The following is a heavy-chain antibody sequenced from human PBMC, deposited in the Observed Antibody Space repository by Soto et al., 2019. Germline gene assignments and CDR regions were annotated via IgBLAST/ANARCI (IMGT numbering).Heavy chain of an antibody. V-gene: IGHV3-30*03. D-gene: IGHD2-2*01. CDR2: ISYDGANE. CDR3: ARDGDPRTNQLLFHHYGIDV. J-gene: IGHJ6*02. CDR1: GFTFSAYA. Sequence: SGGSLRLSCAASGFTFSAYAMHWVRQAPGKGLEWVALISYDGANEYYGESVKGRFTISRDNYKNTLYLQMSSLRGEDTAVYFCARDGDPRTNQLLFHHYGIDVWGQGTTVTVSS.